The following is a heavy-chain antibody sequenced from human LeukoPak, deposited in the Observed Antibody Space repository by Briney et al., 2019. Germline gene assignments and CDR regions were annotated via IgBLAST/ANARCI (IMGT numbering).Heavy chain of an antibody. CDR3: ASRGYSYALDY. Sequence: GGSLRLSCAASGFTFSSYWMHWVRQAPGKGLVWVSRINSDGSSTSYADSVKGRFTISRDNAKNTLYLQMNSLRAEDTAVYYCASRGYSYALDYWGQGTLVTVSS. CDR1: GFTFSSYW. V-gene: IGHV3-74*01. CDR2: INSDGSST. J-gene: IGHJ4*02. D-gene: IGHD5-18*01.